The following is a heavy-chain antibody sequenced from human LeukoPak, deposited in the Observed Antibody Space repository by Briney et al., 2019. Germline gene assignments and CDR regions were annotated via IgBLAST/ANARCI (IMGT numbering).Heavy chain of an antibody. CDR2: INWNGGNT. CDR1: GFTFDDYG. CDR3: ARAGLVYYYDTSGYFSDAFDI. J-gene: IGHJ3*02. Sequence: PGGSLRLSCAASGFTFDDYGMSWVRQAPGKGLEWVAGINWNGGNTGYADSLKGRITISRDNAKNSLYLQVNSLGAEDTAFYYCARAGLVYYYDTSGYFSDAFDIWGQGTMVTVSS. D-gene: IGHD3-22*01. V-gene: IGHV3-20*04.